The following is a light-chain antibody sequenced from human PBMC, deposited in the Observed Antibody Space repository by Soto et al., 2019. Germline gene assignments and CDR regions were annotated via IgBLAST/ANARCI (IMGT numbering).Light chain of an antibody. CDR1: QSISNS. CDR2: GAS. Sequence: EIVMTQSPATLSVSPGERASLSCRASQSISNSLAWYQQKPGQAPRLLIYGASTRATGIPARFSGSGSGTEFTLTISSLQSEDFAVYYCQQYSSWPRTFGQGTKVDIK. V-gene: IGKV3-15*01. J-gene: IGKJ1*01. CDR3: QQYSSWPRT.